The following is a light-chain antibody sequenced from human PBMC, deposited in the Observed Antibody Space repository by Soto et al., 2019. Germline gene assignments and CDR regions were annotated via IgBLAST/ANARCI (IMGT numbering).Light chain of an antibody. Sequence: QSALTQPASVSGSPGQSITISCTGTSSDVGGYKYVSWYQHHPGKAPKLMIFEVSYRPSGVSNRFSGSKSGNTASLTISGLQAEDEADYYCSSYTSGNTVIFGGGTKLTVL. J-gene: IGLJ2*01. CDR3: SSYTSGNTVI. V-gene: IGLV2-14*01. CDR1: SSDVGGYKY. CDR2: EVS.